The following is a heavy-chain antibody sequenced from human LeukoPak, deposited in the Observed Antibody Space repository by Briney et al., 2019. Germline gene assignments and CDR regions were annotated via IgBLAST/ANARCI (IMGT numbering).Heavy chain of an antibody. J-gene: IGHJ4*02. V-gene: IGHV4-59*08. CDR2: IYYSGSGST. D-gene: IGHD4-23*01. Sequence: SETLSLTCTVSGGSISSYYWSWIRQPPGKGLERIGYIYYSGSGSTNYNPSLKSRVTISVDTSKNQFSLKLSSVTAADTAVYYCARRGGHGGSFDYWGQGTLVTVSS. CDR1: GGSISSYY. CDR3: ARRGGHGGSFDY.